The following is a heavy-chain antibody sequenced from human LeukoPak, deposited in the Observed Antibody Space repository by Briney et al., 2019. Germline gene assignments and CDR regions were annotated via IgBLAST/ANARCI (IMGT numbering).Heavy chain of an antibody. CDR2: IYYSGST. J-gene: IGHJ5*02. Sequence: SETPSLTCTVSGGSISSSSYYWGWIRQPPGKGLEWIGSIYYSGSTYYNPSLKSRVTISVDTSKNQFSLKLSSVTAADTAVYYCARGRIAVAGISVIRNWFDPWGQGTLVTVSS. V-gene: IGHV4-39*01. CDR1: GGSISSSSYY. D-gene: IGHD6-19*01. CDR3: ARGRIAVAGISVIRNWFDP.